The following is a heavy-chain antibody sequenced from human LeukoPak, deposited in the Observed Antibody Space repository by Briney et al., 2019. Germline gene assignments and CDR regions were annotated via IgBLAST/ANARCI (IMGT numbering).Heavy chain of an antibody. V-gene: IGHV3-48*01. CDR1: EFTFTSYN. Sequence: GGSLRLSCVASEFTFTSYNMHWVRQTPGKGLEWVSYIDSSAGSMDYAASVKGRFTISRDNAKNSLYLQMNSLRAEDTAVYYCASDVIGGTNFWGQGTLVTVSS. CDR2: IDSSAGSM. J-gene: IGHJ4*02. D-gene: IGHD1-1*01. CDR3: ASDVIGGTNF.